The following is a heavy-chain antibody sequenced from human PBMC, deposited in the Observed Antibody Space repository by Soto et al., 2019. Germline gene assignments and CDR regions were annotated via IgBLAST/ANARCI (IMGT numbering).Heavy chain of an antibody. CDR3: ARGGVVTAPFDY. D-gene: IGHD2-21*02. V-gene: IGHV4-59*01. J-gene: IGHJ4*02. CDR1: GGSISSYY. CDR2: IYYSGST. Sequence: SETLSLTCTVSGGSISSYYWSWIRQPPGKGLEWIGYIYYSGSTNYNPSLKSRVTISVDTSKNQFSLKLSSVTAADTAVYYCARGGVVTAPFDYWGQGTLVTVSS.